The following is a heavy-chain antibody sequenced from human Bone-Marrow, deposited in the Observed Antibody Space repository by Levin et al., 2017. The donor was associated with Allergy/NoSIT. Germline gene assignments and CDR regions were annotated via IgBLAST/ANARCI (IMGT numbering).Heavy chain of an antibody. CDR3: ARRVYGVYELFDY. CDR2: IKEDGSEK. D-gene: IGHD4-17*01. V-gene: IGHV3-7*01. J-gene: IGHJ4*02. CDR1: GFTFSSYW. Sequence: ASVKVSCAASGFTFSSYWMSWVRQAPGKGLEWVANIKEDGSEKHYVDSVKGRFTISRDSAKNSVHLQMNSLRVDDTAVYYCARRVYGVYELFDYWGQGTLVTVSS.